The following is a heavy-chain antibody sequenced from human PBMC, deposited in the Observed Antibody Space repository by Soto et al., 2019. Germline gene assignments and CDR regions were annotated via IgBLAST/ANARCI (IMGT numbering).Heavy chain of an antibody. CDR3: ARGGGVWFGELLPKYYYFGMDV. CDR2: INPNSGGT. V-gene: IGHV1-2*04. D-gene: IGHD3-10*01. CDR1: GYTFTGYY. J-gene: IGHJ6*02. Sequence: ASVKVSCKASGYTFTGYYMHWVRQAPGQGLEWMGWINPNSGGTNYAQKFQGWVTMTRDTSISTAYMELSRLRSDDTAVYYCARGGGVWFGELLPKYYYFGMDVWGQGTTVTVSS.